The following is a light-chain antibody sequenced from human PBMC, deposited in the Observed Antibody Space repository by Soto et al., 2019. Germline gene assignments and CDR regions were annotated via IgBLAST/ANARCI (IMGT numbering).Light chain of an antibody. CDR2: GAS. Sequence: EIVLTQSPGTLSLSPGERATLSCRASQTVSSRYLAWYQQKPGQAPRLLMYGASNRATGIPDRFSGSGSGTDFTLTISRLEPEDFAVYFCQQYGRSLPFTFGKGNKVEIK. CDR1: QTVSSRY. V-gene: IGKV3-20*01. CDR3: QQYGRSLPFT. J-gene: IGKJ2*01.